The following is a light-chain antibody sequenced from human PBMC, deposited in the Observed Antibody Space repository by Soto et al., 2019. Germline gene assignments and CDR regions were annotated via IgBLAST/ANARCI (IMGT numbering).Light chain of an antibody. J-gene: IGKJ1*01. CDR1: QSVSSY. V-gene: IGKV3-20*01. CDR2: DAS. CDR3: QQYEDSPVT. Sequence: EIVMTQSPGTLSLSPGERATLSCRASQSVSSYLAWYQQKPGQAPRLLLSDASARATGIPDRFSGSGSGTDFTLTISRLVPEDFAVYYCQQYEDSPVTFGQGTKVEIK.